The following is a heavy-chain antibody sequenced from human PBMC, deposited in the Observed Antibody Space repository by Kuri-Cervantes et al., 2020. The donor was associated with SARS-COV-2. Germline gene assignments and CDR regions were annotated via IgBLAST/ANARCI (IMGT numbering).Heavy chain of an antibody. CDR1: GGSISSYY. J-gene: IGHJ3*02. Sequence: SETLSLTCTVSGGSISSYYWSWIRQPAGKGLEWIGRIYTSGSTNYNPSLKSRVTMSVDTSKNQFSLKLSSVTAADTAVYYCARMANYYNSSGYENDAFDIWGQGTVVTVSS. D-gene: IGHD3-22*01. CDR3: ARMANYYNSSGYENDAFDI. CDR2: IYTSGST. V-gene: IGHV4-4*07.